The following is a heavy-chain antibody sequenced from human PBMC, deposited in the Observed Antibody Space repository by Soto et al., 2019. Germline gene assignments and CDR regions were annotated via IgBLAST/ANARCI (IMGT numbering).Heavy chain of an antibody. CDR2: ISSSSSTI. CDR1: GFTFSSYS. Sequence: GSLRLSCAASGFTFSSYSMNWVRQAPGKGLEWVSYISSSSSTIYYADSVKGRFTISRDNAKNSLYLQMNSLRDEDTAVYYCARDVEQQLVRWFDPWGQGTLVTVSS. J-gene: IGHJ5*02. V-gene: IGHV3-48*02. D-gene: IGHD6-13*01. CDR3: ARDVEQQLVRWFDP.